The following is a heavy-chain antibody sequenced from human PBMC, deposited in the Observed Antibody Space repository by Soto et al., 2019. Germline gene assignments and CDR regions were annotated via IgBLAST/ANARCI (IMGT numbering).Heavy chain of an antibody. J-gene: IGHJ4*02. CDR3: ASGCVGAYCYFFDN. V-gene: IGHV3-30*03. CDR2: ISNDGSNK. Sequence: QVQLVESGGGVVQPGRSLRLSCAASGFTFNNYGMHWVRQAPGKGLEWVAIISNDGSNKNYVDSVKGRFTISRDNSKNTLFLQMNSLRPEDTAVYFCASGCVGAYCYFFDNWGQGTLVTVSS. CDR1: GFTFNNYG. D-gene: IGHD2-21*02.